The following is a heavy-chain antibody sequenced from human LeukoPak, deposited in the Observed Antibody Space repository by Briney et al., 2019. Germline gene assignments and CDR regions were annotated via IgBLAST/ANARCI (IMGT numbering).Heavy chain of an antibody. CDR2: IKQDGSEK. J-gene: IGHJ4*02. V-gene: IGHV3-7*01. CDR3: ARESLYCSSTSCRETFDY. CDR1: GFTFSSYW. D-gene: IGHD2-2*01. Sequence: PGGSLRLSCAASGFTFSSYWMSWVRQAPGKGLEWVANIKQDGSEKYYVDSVKGRFTISRDNAKNSLYLQMNSLRAEDTAVYYCARESLYCSSTSCRETFDYWGQGTLVTVSS.